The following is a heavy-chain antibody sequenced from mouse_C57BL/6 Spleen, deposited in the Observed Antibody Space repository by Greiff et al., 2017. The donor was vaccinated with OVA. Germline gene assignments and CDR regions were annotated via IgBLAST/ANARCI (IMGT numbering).Heavy chain of an antibody. CDR1: GFTFSSYA. CDR2: ISDGGSYT. D-gene: IGHD4-1*01. CDR3: ARDRRTGTDYAMDY. J-gene: IGHJ4*01. Sequence: EVKLVESGGGLVKPGGSLKLSCAASGFTFSSYAMSWVRQTPEKRLEWVATISDGGSYTYYPDNVKGRFTISRDNAKNNLYLQMSHLKSEDTAMYYCARDRRTGTDYAMDYWGQGTSVTVSS. V-gene: IGHV5-4*01.